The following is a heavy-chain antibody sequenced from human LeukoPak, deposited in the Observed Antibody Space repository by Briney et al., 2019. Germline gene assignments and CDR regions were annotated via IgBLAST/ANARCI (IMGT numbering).Heavy chain of an antibody. Sequence: GASVKVSCKASGYTFTSYAMHWVRQAPGQRLEWMGWVNAGNGNTKYSQKFQGRVAMTTDTSTSTAYMELRSLRSDDTAVYYCARVPRVYVWGSYRSPYYFDYWGQGTLVTVSS. CDR2: VNAGNGNT. CDR3: ARVPRVYVWGSYRSPYYFDY. J-gene: IGHJ4*02. CDR1: GYTFTSYA. V-gene: IGHV1-3*01. D-gene: IGHD3-16*02.